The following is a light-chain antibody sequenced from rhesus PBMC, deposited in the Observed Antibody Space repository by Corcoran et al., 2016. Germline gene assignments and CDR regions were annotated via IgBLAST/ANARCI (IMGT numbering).Light chain of an antibody. CDR2: KAS. J-gene: IGKJ3*01. CDR3: QQYSSRPFT. V-gene: IGKV1-22*01. Sequence: DIQMTQSPSSLSASVGDTVTITCRASQGISSWLAWYQQKPGKAPKLLFYKASSLQSGVPSRFSGSGSWTDFTLTISSLQSEDFATYYCQQYSSRPFTFGPGTKLDIK. CDR1: QGISSW.